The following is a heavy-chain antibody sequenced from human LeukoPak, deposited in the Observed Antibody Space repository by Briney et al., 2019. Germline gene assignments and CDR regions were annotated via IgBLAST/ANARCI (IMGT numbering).Heavy chain of an antibody. D-gene: IGHD4-17*01. CDR2: ISSSSSYI. CDR1: GFTFSSYS. J-gene: IGHJ4*02. CDR3: ARDGRGGYGDYLGY. V-gene: IGHV3-21*01. Sequence: KTGGSLRLSCAASGFTFSSYSMNWVRQAPGKGLEWVSSISSSSSYIYYADSVKGRFTTSRDNAKNSLYLQMNSLRAEDTAVYYCARDGRGGYGDYLGYWGQGTLVTVSS.